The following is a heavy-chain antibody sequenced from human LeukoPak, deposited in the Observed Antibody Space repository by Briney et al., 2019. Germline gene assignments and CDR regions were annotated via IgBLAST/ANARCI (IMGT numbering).Heavy chain of an antibody. J-gene: IGHJ5*02. CDR1: GGSFSGYY. CDR2: INHSGST. D-gene: IGHD2-2*01. CDR3: ARGWSSHHNWFDP. Sequence: SETLSLTCAVYGGSFSGYYWSWIRQPPGKGLEWIGEINHSGSTNYNPSLKSRVTISVDTSKNQFSLKLSSVTAADTAVYYCARGWSSHHNWFDPWGQGTLVTVSS. V-gene: IGHV4-34*01.